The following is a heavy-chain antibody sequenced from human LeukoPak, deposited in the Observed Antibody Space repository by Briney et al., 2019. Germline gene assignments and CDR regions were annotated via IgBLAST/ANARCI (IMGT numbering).Heavy chain of an antibody. V-gene: IGHV3-7*01. D-gene: IGHD1-14*01. CDR3: ATYKRWVAGDV. CDR1: GFTFSDSW. J-gene: IGHJ6*02. CDR2: IKQDGSEE. Sequence: RPGGSLRLSCAASGFTFSDSWMSWVRQAPGKGPEWVANIKQDGSEERYVDSVKGRFTVSRDNARNSLFLQMNSLRVEDTAVYYCATYKRWVAGDVWGQGTTVSVSS.